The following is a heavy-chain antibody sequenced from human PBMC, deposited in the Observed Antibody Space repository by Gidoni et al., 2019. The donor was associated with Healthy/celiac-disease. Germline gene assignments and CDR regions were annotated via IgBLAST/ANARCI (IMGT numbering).Heavy chain of an antibody. J-gene: IGHJ4*02. CDR1: GFTFSSYA. Sequence: QVQLVESGGGVVQHGRSLRLSCSASGFTFSSYAMHWVLQAPGKGLEGVAVISYDGSNKYYADSVKGRFTISRDNSKNTLYLQMNSLRAEDTAVYYCARRFHRAVAGIEVDYWGQGTLVTVSS. CDR2: ISYDGSNK. V-gene: IGHV3-30-3*01. D-gene: IGHD6-19*01. CDR3: ARRFHRAVAGIEVDY.